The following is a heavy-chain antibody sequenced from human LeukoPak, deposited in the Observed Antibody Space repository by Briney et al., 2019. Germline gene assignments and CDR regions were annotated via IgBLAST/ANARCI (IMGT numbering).Heavy chain of an antibody. CDR1: GYTFTGYY. Sequence: ASVKVSCKASGYTFTGYYMHWVRQAPGQGLEWMGWINPNSGGTNYAQKFQGRVTMTRDTSISTAYMELSRLRSDDAAVYYCARDRGYSYGYYYYYGMDVWGQGTTVTVSS. V-gene: IGHV1-2*02. CDR2: INPNSGGT. D-gene: IGHD5-18*01. CDR3: ARDRGYSYGYYYYYGMDV. J-gene: IGHJ6*02.